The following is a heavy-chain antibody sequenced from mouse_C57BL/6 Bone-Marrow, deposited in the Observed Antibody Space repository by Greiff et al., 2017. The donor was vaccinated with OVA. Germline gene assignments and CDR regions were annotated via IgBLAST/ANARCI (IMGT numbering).Heavy chain of an antibody. Sequence: DVKLVESGGDLVKPGGSLKLSCAASGFTFSSYGMSWVRQTPDKRLEWVATISSGGSYTYYPDSVKGRFTISRDNAKNTLYLQMSSLKSEDTAMYYCARQRGSKMDYWGQGTSVTVSS. CDR3: ARQRGSKMDY. D-gene: IGHD6-1*01. J-gene: IGHJ4*01. CDR1: GFTFSSYG. CDR2: ISSGGSYT. V-gene: IGHV5-6*02.